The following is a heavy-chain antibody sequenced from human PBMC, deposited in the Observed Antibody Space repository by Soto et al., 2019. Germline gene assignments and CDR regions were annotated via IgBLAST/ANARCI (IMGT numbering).Heavy chain of an antibody. Sequence: GGSLRLSCEASGFIFKDYAMTWVRQAPGAGLEWVSTISSGGSTFYAESVRGRFTISRDNSKNTLYLQLNSLKTDDTAVYFCANSKEGTSTKTEAWGQGYLLTISS. J-gene: IGHJ4*02. CDR1: GFIFKDYA. CDR3: ANSKEGTSTKTEA. D-gene: IGHD2-2*01. V-gene: IGHV3-23*01. CDR2: ISSGGST.